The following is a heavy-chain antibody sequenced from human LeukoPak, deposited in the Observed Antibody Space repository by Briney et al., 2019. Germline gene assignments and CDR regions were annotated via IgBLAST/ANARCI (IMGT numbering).Heavy chain of an antibody. J-gene: IGHJ5*02. CDR2: ISSGGAT. CDR3: VREQWFDP. CDR1: GFTVSSNY. V-gene: IGHV3-66*01. Sequence: GGSLRLSCAASGFTVSSNYMSWVRQAPGKGLEWVSVISSGGATYYADSVKGRFTISRDSSKNTLYLQMNILRPEDTAVYYCVREQWFDPWGQGTLVTVSS.